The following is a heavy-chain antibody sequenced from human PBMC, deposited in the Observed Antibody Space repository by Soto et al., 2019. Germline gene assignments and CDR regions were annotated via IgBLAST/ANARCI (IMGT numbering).Heavy chain of an antibody. CDR1: GYTFTTYG. J-gene: IGHJ4*02. CDR3: ARFYASGSDPYDY. D-gene: IGHD3-10*01. CDR2: ISAYNGNT. V-gene: IGHV1-18*01. Sequence: QVQLVQSGAEVKKPGASVEVSCKASGYTFTTYGISWVRQAPGQGLEWMGWISAYNGNTNYAQNLQGRVTMTTDTYTSTVYMELRGLKADDTAVYYCARFYASGSDPYDYWGQGTLVTVSS.